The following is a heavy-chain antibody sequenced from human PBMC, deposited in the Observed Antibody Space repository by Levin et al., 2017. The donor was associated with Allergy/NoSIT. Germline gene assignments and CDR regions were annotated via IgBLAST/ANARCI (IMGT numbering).Heavy chain of an antibody. V-gene: IGHV4-39*01. CDR3: ARPKRNYFGSGGGYHFDY. CDR1: GDSISSSIYY. CDR2: IFYTGTT. J-gene: IGHJ4*02. D-gene: IGHD3-10*01. Sequence: SETLSLTCTVSGDSISSSIYYWGWIRQSPGKGLEWIGSIFYTGTTYYNPSLKSRVTMSVDTSTNQFSLKLSSVTAADTAVYYCARPKRNYFGSGGGYHFDYWGQGTLVTVSS.